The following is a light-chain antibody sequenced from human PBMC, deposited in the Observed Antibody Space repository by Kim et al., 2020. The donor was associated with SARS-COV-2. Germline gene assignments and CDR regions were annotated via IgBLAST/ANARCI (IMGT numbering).Light chain of an antibody. Sequence: SITVAGTRKKSNVGGHNNVSWYQQHPGKAPKLIIYDVTNRPSGVSGRFSGSKSGNTASLTISGLQAEDEADYHCASYTSTSALGVFGGGTQLTVL. CDR2: DVT. V-gene: IGLV2-14*03. J-gene: IGLJ7*01. CDR1: KSNVGGHNN. CDR3: ASYTSTSALGV.